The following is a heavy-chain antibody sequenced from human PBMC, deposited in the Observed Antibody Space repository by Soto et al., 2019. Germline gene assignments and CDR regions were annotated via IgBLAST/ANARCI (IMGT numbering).Heavy chain of an antibody. D-gene: IGHD3-16*02. J-gene: IGHJ6*03. V-gene: IGHV4-34*01. CDR2: INHSGST. CDR3: ARGDDYIWGSYRPLYYYYYYMDV. Sequence: SETLSLTCAVYGGSFSGYYWSWIRQPPGKGLEWIGEINHSGSTNYNPSLKSRVTISVDTSKDQFSLKLSSVTAADTAVYYCARGDDYIWGSYRPLYYYYYYMDVWGKGTTVTVSS. CDR1: GGSFSGYY.